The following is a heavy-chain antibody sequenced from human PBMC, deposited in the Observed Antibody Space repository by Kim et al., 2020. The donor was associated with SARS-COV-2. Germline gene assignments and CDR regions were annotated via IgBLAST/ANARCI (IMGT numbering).Heavy chain of an antibody. J-gene: IGHJ4*01. CDR2: IYYSGST. D-gene: IGHD5-18*01. CDR3: ASVPGDTAMVHFDY. Sequence: SETLSLTCTVSGGSISSSSYYWGWIRQPPGKGLEWIGSIYYSGSTYYNPSLKSRVTISVDTSKNQFSLKLSSVTAADTVVYYCASVPGDTAMVHFDYRG. V-gene: IGHV4-39*07. CDR1: GGSISSSSYY.